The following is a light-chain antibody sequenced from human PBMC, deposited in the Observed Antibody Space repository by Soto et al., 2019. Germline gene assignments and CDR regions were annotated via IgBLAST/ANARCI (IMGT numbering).Light chain of an antibody. CDR3: QVWASYSDHVI. J-gene: IGLJ2*01. CDR1: NIGSKS. CDR2: DDG. Sequence: SYELTQPPSVSVAPGQTARITCGGNNIGSKSVQWYQQKPGQAPVLVGYDDGDRPSGIPERFSGSSSGNTATLTISRVEAGDEADYFGQVWASYSDHVIFGGGTKVTVL. V-gene: IGLV3-21*02.